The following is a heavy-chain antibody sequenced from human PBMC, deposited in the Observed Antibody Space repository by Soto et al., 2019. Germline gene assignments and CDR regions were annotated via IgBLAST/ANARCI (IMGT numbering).Heavy chain of an antibody. J-gene: IGHJ5*02. Sequence: ASVKVSCKASGYTFTSYGISWVRQAPGQGLEWMGWISAYNGNTNYAQKLQGRATMTTDTSTSTAYMELRSLRSDDTAVYYCAREGDILTGYYLDTWFDPWGQGTLVTVSS. CDR3: AREGDILTGYYLDTWFDP. D-gene: IGHD3-9*01. V-gene: IGHV1-18*04. CDR1: GYTFTSYG. CDR2: ISAYNGNT.